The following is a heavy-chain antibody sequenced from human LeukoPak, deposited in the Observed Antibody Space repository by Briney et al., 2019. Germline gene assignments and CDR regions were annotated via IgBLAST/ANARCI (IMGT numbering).Heavy chain of an antibody. V-gene: IGHV3-21*04. Sequence: GGSLRLSCAASGFTFSSYSMNWVRQAPGKGLEWVSSISSSSSYKYYADSVKGRFTISRDNAKNSLYLQMNSLRAEDTALYYCARAPRGFRGDYYYMDVWGKGTTVTVSS. D-gene: IGHD3-10*01. CDR2: ISSSSSYK. CDR1: GFTFSSYS. CDR3: ARAPRGFRGDYYYMDV. J-gene: IGHJ6*03.